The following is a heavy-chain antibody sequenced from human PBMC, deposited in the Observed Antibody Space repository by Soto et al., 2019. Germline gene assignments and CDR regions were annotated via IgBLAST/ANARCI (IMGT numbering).Heavy chain of an antibody. Sequence: QVQLVQSGAEVKKPGSSVKVSCKASGGTFSSYAISWVRQAPGQGLEWMGGIIPIFGTANYAQKFQGRVTITAXXSXGXXKLEQSSLRSEHTAVYYCARDGPPMFRGVSNWFDPWGQGTLVTVSS. V-gene: IGHV1-69*12. J-gene: IGHJ5*02. CDR3: ARDGPPMFRGVSNWFDP. CDR1: GGTFSSYA. D-gene: IGHD3-10*01. CDR2: IIPIFGTA.